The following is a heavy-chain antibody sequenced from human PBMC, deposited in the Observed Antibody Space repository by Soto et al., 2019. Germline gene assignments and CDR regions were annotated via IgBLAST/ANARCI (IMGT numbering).Heavy chain of an antibody. CDR2: INPSGGNT. D-gene: IGHD2-2*01. CDR1: GYTFTSYY. CDR3: ARGNLGYCSSTSCYAEWFDP. J-gene: IGHJ5*02. Sequence: ASVKVSCKASGYTFTSYYMHWVRQAPGQGLEWMGIINPSGGNTSYAQKFQGRVTMTRNTSTSTAYMELSSLRSEDTAVYYCARGNLGYCSSTSCYAEWFDPWGQGTLVTVSS. V-gene: IGHV1-46*01.